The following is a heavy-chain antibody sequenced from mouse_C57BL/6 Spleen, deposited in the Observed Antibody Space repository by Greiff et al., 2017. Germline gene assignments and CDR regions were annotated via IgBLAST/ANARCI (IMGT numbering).Heavy chain of an antibody. V-gene: IGHV1-81*01. CDR2: IYPRSGNT. CDR1: GYTFTSYG. Sequence: QVQLQQSGAELARPGASVKLSCKASGYTFTSYGISWVKQRTGQGLEWIGEIYPRSGNTYYNEKFKGKATLTADKSSSTAYMELRSLTSEDSAVYFCARTVYDGSAYYFDYWGQGTTLTVSS. D-gene: IGHD2-3*01. J-gene: IGHJ2*01. CDR3: ARTVYDGSAYYFDY.